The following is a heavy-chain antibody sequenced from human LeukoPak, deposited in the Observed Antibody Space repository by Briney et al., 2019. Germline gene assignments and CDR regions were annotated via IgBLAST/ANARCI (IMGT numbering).Heavy chain of an antibody. CDR3: ARSRGSSGWYKENYFDY. CDR1: GGSISSYY. D-gene: IGHD6-19*01. V-gene: IGHV4-59*01. Sequence: SETLSLTCTVSGGSISSYYWSWIRQPPGKGLEWIGYIYYSVSTNYNPSLKSRVTISVDTSKNQFSLKLSSVTAADTAVYYCARSRGSSGWYKENYFDYWGQGTLVTVSS. J-gene: IGHJ4*02. CDR2: IYYSVST.